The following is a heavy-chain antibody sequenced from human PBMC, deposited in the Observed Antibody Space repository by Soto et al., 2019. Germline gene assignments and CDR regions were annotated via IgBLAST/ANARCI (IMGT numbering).Heavy chain of an antibody. CDR1: GYPVTAYY. Sequence: QLHLVQSGAVVKKPGASVTVSCSASGYPVTAYYMHWVRQAPGRGLEWMGGINPATGAAKYTQTFQGRVTRTRDTSTSTVFMERRGLTSEDTAFFYCARGGGVGVAGSAAFDMWGQGTLVTVSS. V-gene: IGHV1-2*02. D-gene: IGHD3-3*01. CDR3: ARGGGVGVAGSAAFDM. CDR2: INPATGAA. J-gene: IGHJ3*02.